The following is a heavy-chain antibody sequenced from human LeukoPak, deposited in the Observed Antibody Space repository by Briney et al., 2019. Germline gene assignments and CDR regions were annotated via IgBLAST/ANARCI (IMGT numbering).Heavy chain of an antibody. J-gene: IGHJ4*02. CDR1: GFTVSSNY. CDR3: AKDVAAMVTYGDY. D-gene: IGHD5-18*01. CDR2: IYSGGST. Sequence: GGSLRLSCAASGFTVSSNYMSWVRQAPGKGLEWVSVIYSGGSTYYADSVKGRFTISRDNSKNTLYLQMNSLRVEDTAVYYCAKDVAAMVTYGDYWGQGTLVTVSS. V-gene: IGHV3-53*01.